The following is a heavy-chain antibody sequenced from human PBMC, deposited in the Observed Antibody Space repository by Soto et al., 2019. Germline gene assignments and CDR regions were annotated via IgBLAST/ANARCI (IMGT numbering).Heavy chain of an antibody. Sequence: EVQLVQSGGGLGQPGGSLRLSCVASGFNFSTHSMNWVRQAPGQGLQWVSYISRSGSSANYPDSVKGRFTISRDNGKNSLYLQINSRRDADAAVYYCTRDLVLVTSATGAFDVWGQGSMVTVSS. D-gene: IGHD2-8*02. CDR2: ISRSGSSA. J-gene: IGHJ3*01. CDR3: TRDLVLVTSATGAFDV. CDR1: GFNFSTHS. V-gene: IGHV3-48*02.